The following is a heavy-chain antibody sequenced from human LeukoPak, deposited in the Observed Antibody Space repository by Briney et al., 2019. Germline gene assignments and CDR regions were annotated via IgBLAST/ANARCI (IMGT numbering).Heavy chain of an antibody. D-gene: IGHD2-15*01. CDR2: IIPIFGTA. CDR3: ARAHGYCSGGSCYGRYYFDY. Sequence: SVKVSCKASGGTFSSYAISWVRQAPGQGLEWMGGIIPIFGTANYAQKFQGRVTVTTDESTSTAYMELSSLRSEDTAVYYCARAHGYCSGGSCYGRYYFDYWGQGTLVTVSS. J-gene: IGHJ4*02. V-gene: IGHV1-69*05. CDR1: GGTFSSYA.